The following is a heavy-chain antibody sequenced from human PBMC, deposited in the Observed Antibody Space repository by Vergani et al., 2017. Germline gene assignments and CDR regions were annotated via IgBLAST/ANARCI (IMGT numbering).Heavy chain of an antibody. Sequence: QVQLQQWGGGLLKPSETLSLTCVVNRGSFTSYHWTWIRQSPGEGLEWVGDIDHTGRPDYNPSLKSRLTMSVDKSRNQFSLTLNSVTATDTAIYFCARVNTETNGHLYYYYYMDVWGQGTGVTVS. J-gene: IGHJ6*03. D-gene: IGHD4-11*01. CDR1: RGSFTSYH. CDR3: ARVNTETNGHLYYYYYMDV. V-gene: IGHV4-34*01. CDR2: IDHTGRP.